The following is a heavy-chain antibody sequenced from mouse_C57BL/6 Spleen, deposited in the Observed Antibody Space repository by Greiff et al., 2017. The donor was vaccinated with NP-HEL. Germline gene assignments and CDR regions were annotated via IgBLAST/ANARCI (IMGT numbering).Heavy chain of an antibody. Sequence: EVMLVESGGGLVQPGSSMKLSCTASGFTFSDYYMAWVRQVPEKGLEWVANINYDGSSTYYLDSLKSRFIISRDNAKNILYLQMSSLKSEYTATYYCAREGHYYGSSHWYFDVWGTGTTVTVSS. D-gene: IGHD1-1*01. CDR3: AREGHYYGSSHWYFDV. CDR2: INYDGSST. V-gene: IGHV5-16*01. J-gene: IGHJ1*03. CDR1: GFTFSDYY.